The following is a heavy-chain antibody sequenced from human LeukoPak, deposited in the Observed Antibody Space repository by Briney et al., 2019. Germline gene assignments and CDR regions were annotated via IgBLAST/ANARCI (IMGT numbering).Heavy chain of an antibody. Sequence: ASVKVSCEASGYTFTSYYMHWVRQAPGRGLEWMGIINPSGGSTSYAQKFQGRVTMTRDTSTSTVYMELSSLRSEATAVYYCARGWPVNWGSDYWGQGTLVTVSS. D-gene: IGHD7-27*01. CDR2: INPSGGST. J-gene: IGHJ4*02. V-gene: IGHV1-46*01. CDR1: GYTFTSYY. CDR3: ARGWPVNWGSDY.